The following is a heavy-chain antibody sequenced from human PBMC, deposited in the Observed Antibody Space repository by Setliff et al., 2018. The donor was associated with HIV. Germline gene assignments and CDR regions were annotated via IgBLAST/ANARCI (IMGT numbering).Heavy chain of an antibody. CDR3: ARGHYFKDV. V-gene: IGHV3-48*03. Sequence: LRLSCAASGFTFGSYEMNWVRQAPGKGLEWVSYISGSGSAMYYADSVEGRFTISRDNAKNSLYLQMNSLRAEDTAVYHCARGHYFKDVWGQGTTVTVSS. J-gene: IGHJ6*02. D-gene: IGHD3-22*01. CDR2: ISGSGSAM. CDR1: GFTFGSYE.